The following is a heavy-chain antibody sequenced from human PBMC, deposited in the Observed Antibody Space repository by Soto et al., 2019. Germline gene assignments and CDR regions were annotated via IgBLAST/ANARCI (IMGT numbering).Heavy chain of an antibody. CDR1: GGPIASSDRY. CDR3: GRHQGRSRVGELSFCHQAFDI. CDR2: MFHTGTT. Sequence: SETLSLTCTVSGGPIASSDRYGGWILQPPGKGLEWIWSMFHTGTTSSVYYHPSLKDRVTIAADLSKNQFFLNMTSVNAADTGVVYCGRHQGRSRVGELSFCHQAFDIRGQGTGVTVS. D-gene: IGHD3-16*01. V-gene: IGHV4-39*01. J-gene: IGHJ1*01.